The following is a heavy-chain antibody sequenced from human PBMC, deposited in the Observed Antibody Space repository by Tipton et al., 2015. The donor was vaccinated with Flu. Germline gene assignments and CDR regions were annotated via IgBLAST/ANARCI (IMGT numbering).Heavy chain of an antibody. CDR2: MNPNSGNT. D-gene: IGHD6-6*01. CDR3: GRGAYSSFYYYYGMDV. Sequence: QLVQSGAEVKKPGASVKVSCKASGYTFTSYDINWVRQATGQGLEWMGWMNPNSGNTGYAQKFQGRVTMTRNTSISTAYMELSSLGSEDTAVYYCGRGAYSSFYYYYGMDVWGQGTPVTVSS. J-gene: IGHJ6*02. V-gene: IGHV1-8*01. CDR1: GYTFTSYD.